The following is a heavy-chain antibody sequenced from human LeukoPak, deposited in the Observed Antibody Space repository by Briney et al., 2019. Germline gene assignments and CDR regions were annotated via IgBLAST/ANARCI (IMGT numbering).Heavy chain of an antibody. CDR3: ARGALYDSSGNRYFQP. V-gene: IGHV3-21*01. Sequence: GGSLRLSCAASGFTSSTYGMTWVRQAPGKGLEWVSSISSSGSYISQADSLKGRFTISRDNAQNSLYLQMNSLRAEDTAVYYCARGALYDSSGNRYFQPWGQGTLVTVSS. D-gene: IGHD3-22*01. CDR1: GFTSSTYG. CDR2: ISSSGSYI. J-gene: IGHJ1*01.